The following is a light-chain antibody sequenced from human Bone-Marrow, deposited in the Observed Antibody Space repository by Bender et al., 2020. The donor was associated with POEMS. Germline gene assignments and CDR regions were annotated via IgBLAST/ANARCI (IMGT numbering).Light chain of an antibody. J-gene: IGLJ3*02. CDR1: SSNIGTNP. CDR2: INN. CDR3: AAWEDSLNGWV. Sequence: QSVLTQPPSASGTPGQRVTISCSGSSSNIGTNPLNWYQQLPGTAPKLLIYINNQRPSGVPDRISGSKSGTSASLAISGLQSGDEADYYCAAWEDSLNGWVFGGGTKLTVL. V-gene: IGLV1-44*01.